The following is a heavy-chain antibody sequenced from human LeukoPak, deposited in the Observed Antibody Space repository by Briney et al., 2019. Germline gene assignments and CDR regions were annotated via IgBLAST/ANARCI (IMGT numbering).Heavy chain of an antibody. J-gene: IGHJ6*03. D-gene: IGHD6-13*01. V-gene: IGHV3-23*01. CDR2: ISGSGGST. CDR3: AKAIAAAPTYYYYYMDV. Sequence: PGGSLRLSCAASGFTFSSYAMSWVRQAPGKGLEWVSAISGSGGSTYYADSVKGRFTISRDNSKNTLYLQMNSLRAEDTAVYYCAKAIAAAPTYYYYYMDVWGKGTTVTVSS. CDR1: GFTFSSYA.